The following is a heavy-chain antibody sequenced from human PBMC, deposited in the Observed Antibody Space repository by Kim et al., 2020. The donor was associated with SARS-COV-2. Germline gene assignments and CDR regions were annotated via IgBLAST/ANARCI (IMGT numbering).Heavy chain of an antibody. CDR3: AKADAFDI. V-gene: IGHV3-23*01. Sequence: GSTYDADSVKGRFTISRDNSKNTLYLQMNSLRAEDTAVYYCAKADAFDIWGQGTMVTVSS. CDR2: GST. J-gene: IGHJ3*02.